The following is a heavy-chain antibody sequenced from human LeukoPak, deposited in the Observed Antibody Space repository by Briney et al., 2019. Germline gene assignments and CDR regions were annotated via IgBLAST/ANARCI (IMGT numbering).Heavy chain of an antibody. CDR1: GYTFTGYY. CDR2: INPNSGGT. J-gene: IGHJ3*02. CDR3: AREPLIEHAFDI. Sequence: ASVKVSCKASGYTFTGYYMHWVRQAPGQGLEWMGWINPNSGGTNYAQKFQGRVTMTRDTSISTAYMELSRLRSDDTAVYYCAREPLIEHAFDIWGQGTMVTVSP. V-gene: IGHV1-2*02.